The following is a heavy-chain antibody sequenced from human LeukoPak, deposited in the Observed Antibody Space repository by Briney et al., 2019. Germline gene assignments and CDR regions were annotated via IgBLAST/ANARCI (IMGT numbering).Heavy chain of an antibody. Sequence: PSETLSLTCSVSGASISSNTFYWGWIRQPPGKGLEWIGSIYYRGSTYYNPSLRSRVTLSVDTSKNQFSLRLSSVTAADTAVYYCAVQPLIGWFDPWGQGTLVTVSA. V-gene: IGHV4-39*01. CDR1: GASISSNTFY. D-gene: IGHD2/OR15-2a*01. CDR2: IYYRGST. CDR3: AVQPLIGWFDP. J-gene: IGHJ5*02.